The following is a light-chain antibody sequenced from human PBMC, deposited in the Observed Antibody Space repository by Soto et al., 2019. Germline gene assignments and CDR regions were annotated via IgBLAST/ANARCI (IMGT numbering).Light chain of an antibody. CDR2: AAS. J-gene: IGKJ4*01. Sequence: DIQLTQSPSSVSASVGDRVTITCRASQDISSWLAWFQKKPGEAPRLLIYAASSLHSGVPSRFSGSGSGTDFTLTIGSLEPEDFATYYGQQGNSFPLTFGGGTKVEIK. CDR3: QQGNSFPLT. V-gene: IGKV1-12*01. CDR1: QDISSW.